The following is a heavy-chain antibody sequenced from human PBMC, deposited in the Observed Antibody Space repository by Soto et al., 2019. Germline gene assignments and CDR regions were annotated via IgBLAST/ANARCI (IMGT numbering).Heavy chain of an antibody. CDR2: INPSGGST. D-gene: IGHD3-3*01. Sequence: QVQLVQSGAEVKKPGASVKVSCKASGYTFTSYYMHWVRQAPGQGLEWMGIINPSGGSTSYAQTSQGRGTTTRDTSTNTVYRERSSLRAEDTAVYDCARDPGDEIRFQPYYFDHWGHGTLFTVSS. CDR1: GYTFTSYY. CDR3: ARDPGDEIRFQPYYFDH. J-gene: IGHJ4*01. V-gene: IGHV1-46*01.